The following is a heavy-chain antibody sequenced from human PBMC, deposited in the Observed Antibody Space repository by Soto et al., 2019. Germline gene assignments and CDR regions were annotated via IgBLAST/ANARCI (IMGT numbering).Heavy chain of an antibody. CDR1: GGTFSSYA. CDR3: ARGANCSGGSCFFYYYGMDV. J-gene: IGHJ6*02. Sequence: RASVKVSCKASGGTFSSYAISWVRQAPGQGLEWMGGIIPIFGTANYAQKFQGRVTITADESTSTAYMELSSLRSEDTAVYYCARGANCSGGSCFFYYYGMDVWGQGTTVTVSS. CDR2: IIPIFGTA. V-gene: IGHV1-69*13. D-gene: IGHD2-15*01.